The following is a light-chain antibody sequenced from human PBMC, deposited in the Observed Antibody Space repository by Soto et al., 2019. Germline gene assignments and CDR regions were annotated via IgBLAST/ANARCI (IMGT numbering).Light chain of an antibody. Sequence: QYALTQPPSGSGSPGQSVTISCTGTSSDVGGYNYVSWYQQHPGKAPKLMIYEVSKRPSGVPDRFSGSKSGNTASLTVSGLQAEDEADYYCSSYAGSNNVVFGGGTKVTVL. CDR2: EVS. J-gene: IGLJ2*01. CDR3: SSYAGSNNVV. CDR1: SSDVGGYNY. V-gene: IGLV2-8*01.